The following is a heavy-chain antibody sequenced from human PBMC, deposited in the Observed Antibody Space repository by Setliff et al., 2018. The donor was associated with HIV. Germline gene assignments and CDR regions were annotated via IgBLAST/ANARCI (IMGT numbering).Heavy chain of an antibody. CDR3: ETDDYYGSGTHWRGVP. D-gene: IGHD3-10*01. Sequence: GASVKVSCKASGGTFSSYAISWVRQAPGQGLEWMGGIIPIFGTANYAQKFQGRITITADESTSTAYMELRSLRSEDTAVYYCETDDYYGSGTHWRGVPWGQGTLVTVSS. V-gene: IGHV1-69*13. CDR2: IIPIFGTA. CDR1: GGTFSSYA. J-gene: IGHJ5*02.